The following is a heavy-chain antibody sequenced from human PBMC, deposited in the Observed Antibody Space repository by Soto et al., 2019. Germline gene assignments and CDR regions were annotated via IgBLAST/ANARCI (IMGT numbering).Heavy chain of an antibody. CDR1: GGSISSSSYY. CDR3: ARSDGRY. CDR2: IYYSGST. V-gene: IGHV4-39*07. J-gene: IGHJ4*02. Sequence: SETLSLTCTVSGGSISSSSYYWGWIRQPPGKGLEWIGNIYYSGSTYYNPSLKSRVTISVDTSKNQFSLKLSSVTAADTAVYYCARSDGRYWGQGTLVTVSS.